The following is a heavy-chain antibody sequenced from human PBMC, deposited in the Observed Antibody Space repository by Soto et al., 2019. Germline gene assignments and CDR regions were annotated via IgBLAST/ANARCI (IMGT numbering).Heavy chain of an antibody. Sequence: ASVKVSCKASGYTFTSYDINWVRQVTGQGLEWMGWMNPNSGNTGYAQKFQGRVTMTRNTSISTADMGLSSLRSEDTAVYYCARGLFVSLHTDWARYYYGMDVWGQGTTVTVSS. CDR3: ARGLFVSLHTDWARYYYGMDV. J-gene: IGHJ6*02. CDR2: MNPNSGNT. D-gene: IGHD3-9*01. V-gene: IGHV1-8*01. CDR1: GYTFTSYD.